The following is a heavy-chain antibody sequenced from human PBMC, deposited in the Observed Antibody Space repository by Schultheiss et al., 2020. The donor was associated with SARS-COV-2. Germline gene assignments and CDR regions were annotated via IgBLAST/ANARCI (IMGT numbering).Heavy chain of an antibody. CDR2: ISSDGTNK. V-gene: IGHV3-30*18. CDR3: AKNWNYVDY. Sequence: GGSLRLSCAASGFTFSIYGMHWVRQAPGKGLEWVAVISSDGTNKYYADSVKGRFTISRDNSKNTLSLQMNSLRAEDTAVYYCAKNWNYVDYWGQGTTVTVSS. D-gene: IGHD1-1*01. CDR1: GFTFSIYG. J-gene: IGHJ4*03.